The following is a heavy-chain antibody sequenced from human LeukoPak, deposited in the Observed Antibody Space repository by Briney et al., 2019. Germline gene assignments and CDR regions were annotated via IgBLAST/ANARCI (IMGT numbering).Heavy chain of an antibody. J-gene: IGHJ4*02. CDR3: ARGIIGYYFDY. V-gene: IGHV1-18*01. CDR1: GYTFTIYG. CDR2: ISAYGNT. Sequence: GASVTVSFKTSGYTFTIYGISWVRQAPGQGLEWMGLISAYGNTNYAQNLQGRVTMTTDTSTSTAYMELRSLRSDDTAVYYCARGIIGYYFDYWGQGTLVTVSS. D-gene: IGHD2-15*01.